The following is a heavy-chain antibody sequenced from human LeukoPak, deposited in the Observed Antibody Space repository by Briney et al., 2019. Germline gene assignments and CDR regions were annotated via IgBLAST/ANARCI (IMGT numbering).Heavy chain of an antibody. CDR3: AKSSYSSTSCYHFDY. J-gene: IGHJ4*02. D-gene: IGHD2-2*01. CDR2: IRYDGSNK. CDR1: GFTFSSYG. Sequence: GESLRLSCAASGFTFSSYGMHWVRQAPGKGLEWVAFIRYDGSNKYYADSVKGRFTISRDNSKNTLYLQMNSLRAEDTAVYYCAKSSYSSTSCYHFDYWGQGTLVTVSS. V-gene: IGHV3-30*02.